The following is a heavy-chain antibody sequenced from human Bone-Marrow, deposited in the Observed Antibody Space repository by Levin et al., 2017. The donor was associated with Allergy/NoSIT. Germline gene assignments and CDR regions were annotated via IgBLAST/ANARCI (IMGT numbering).Heavy chain of an antibody. V-gene: IGHV3-30*03. CDR2: MSYDGSEK. CDR3: AGGGPGNFVCAF. J-gene: IGHJ4*02. Sequence: GESLKISCAASGFTFSTYGMHWVRQAPGKGLEWVAGMSYDGSEKDYADSVKGRFTISRDNSKNTLYLQMNSLGAEDTAIYFCAGGGPGNFVCAFWGQGTLVTVSS. D-gene: IGHD3-10*01. CDR1: GFTFSTYG.